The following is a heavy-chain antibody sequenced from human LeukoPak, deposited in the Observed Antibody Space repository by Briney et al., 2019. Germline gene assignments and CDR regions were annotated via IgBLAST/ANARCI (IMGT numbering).Heavy chain of an antibody. D-gene: IGHD5-12*01. CDR1: GFTFSSYE. J-gene: IGHJ5*02. CDR3: ARVRGNGATIIS. CDR2: ISSSGSTI. V-gene: IGHV3-48*03. Sequence: GGSLRLSCAASGFTFSSYEMNWVRQAPGKGLEWVSYISSSGSTIYYADSVKGRFTISRDNAKNSLYLQMSSLRAEDTAVYYCARVRGNGATIISWGQGTLVTVSS.